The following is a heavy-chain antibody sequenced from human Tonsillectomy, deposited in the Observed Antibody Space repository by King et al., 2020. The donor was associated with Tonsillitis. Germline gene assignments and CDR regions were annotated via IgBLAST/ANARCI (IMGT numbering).Heavy chain of an antibody. J-gene: IGHJ4*02. CDR3: AKDISSAVLLWFAVDC. Sequence: VQLVESGGGLVQPGRSLRLSCAASGFTFDNHAMHWVRQAPGKGLEWVSGIGWNSGNIRYADSVKGRFTISRDNAKNSLYLQMNSLRAEDTALYYCAKDISSAVLLWFAVDCWGQGTLVTVSS. CDR1: GFTFDNHA. CDR2: IGWNSGNI. D-gene: IGHD3-10*01. V-gene: IGHV3-9*01.